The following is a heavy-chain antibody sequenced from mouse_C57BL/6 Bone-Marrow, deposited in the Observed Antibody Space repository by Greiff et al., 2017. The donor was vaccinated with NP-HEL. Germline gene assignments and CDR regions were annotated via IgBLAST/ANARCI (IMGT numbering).Heavy chain of an antibody. CDR2: IYPGSGNT. CDR1: GYTFTDYY. V-gene: IGHV1-76*01. CDR3: ARGQLGFAY. D-gene: IGHD3-1*01. J-gene: IGHJ3*01. Sequence: QVQLKESGAELVRPGASVKLSCKASGYTFTDYYINWVKQRPGQGLEWIARIYPGSGNTYYNEKFKGKATLTAEKSSSTAYMQLSSLTSEDSAVYFCARGQLGFAYWGQGTLVTVSA.